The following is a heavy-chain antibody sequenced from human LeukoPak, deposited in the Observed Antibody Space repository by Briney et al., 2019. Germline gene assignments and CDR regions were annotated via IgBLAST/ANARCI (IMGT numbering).Heavy chain of an antibody. V-gene: IGHV3-11*01. Sequence: GGSLRLSCAASGFTFSDYYMSWIRQAPGKGLEWVSYISSSGSTIYYADSVKGRFTISRDNAKNSLYLRMNSLRAEDTAVYYCARTWGSGYYYGMDAWGQGTTVTVSS. J-gene: IGHJ6*02. D-gene: IGHD3-22*01. CDR1: GFTFSDYY. CDR3: ARTWGSGYYYGMDA. CDR2: ISSSGSTI.